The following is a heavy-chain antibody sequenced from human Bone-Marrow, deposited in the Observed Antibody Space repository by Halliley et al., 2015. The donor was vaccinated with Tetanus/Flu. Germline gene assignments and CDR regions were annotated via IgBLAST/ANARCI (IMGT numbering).Heavy chain of an antibody. Sequence: LVKPTQTLTLTCTVSGFSLSNAGMGVSWIRQPPGKALEWLAHIFSNDDKSYSTSLKSRLTISKDTSISQVVLIMTDVDPVDTATYYCARIRWGYCSGGSCWYFDLWGRGTLVTVSS. CDR3: ARIRWGYCSGGSCWYFDL. V-gene: IGHV2-26*01. CDR1: GFSLSNAGMG. D-gene: IGHD2-15*01. CDR2: IFSNDDK. J-gene: IGHJ2*01.